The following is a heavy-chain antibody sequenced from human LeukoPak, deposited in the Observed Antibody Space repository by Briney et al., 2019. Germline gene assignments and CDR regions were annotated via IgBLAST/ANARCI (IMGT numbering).Heavy chain of an antibody. CDR1: GFTFNNAW. D-gene: IGHD5-18*01. CDR2: FKSKTDGGTI. V-gene: IGHV3-15*07. J-gene: IGHJ4*02. Sequence: GGSLRLSCAASGFTFNNAWMNWVRQAPGKGLEWVGRFKSKTDGGTIDYAAPVKGRFTISRDDSKNTLYLQMNSLKTEDTAVYYCTTGGYRYGDDYWGQGTLVTVSS. CDR3: TTGGYRYGDDY.